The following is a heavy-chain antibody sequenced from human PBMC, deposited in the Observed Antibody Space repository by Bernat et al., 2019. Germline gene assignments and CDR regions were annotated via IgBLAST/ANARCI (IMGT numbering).Heavy chain of an antibody. CDR1: GGSISSSSYY. J-gene: IGHJ2*01. CDR3: ARVEATANYWYFDL. CDR2: IYYSGST. Sequence: QLQLQESGPGLVKPSEALSLTCTVSGGSISSSSYYWGWIRQPPGKGLEWIGYIYYSGSTYYNPSLKSRVTISVDTSKNQFSLKLSSVTAADTAVYYCARVEATANYWYFDLWGRGTLVTVSS. D-gene: IGHD5-12*01. V-gene: IGHV4-30-4*08.